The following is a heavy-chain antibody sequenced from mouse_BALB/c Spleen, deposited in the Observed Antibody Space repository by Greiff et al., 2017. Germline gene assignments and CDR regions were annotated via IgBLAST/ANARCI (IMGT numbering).Heavy chain of an antibody. CDR3: TRAPTVVAIYYTMDY. J-gene: IGHJ4*01. V-gene: IGHV1S81*02. CDR2: INPSNGGT. D-gene: IGHD1-1*01. Sequence: QVQLKQSGAELVKPGASVKLSCKASGYTFTSYYMYWVKQRPGQGLEWIGEINPSNGGTNFNEKFKSKATLTVDKSSSTAYMQLSSLTSEDSAVYYCTRAPTVVAIYYTMDYWGQGTSVTVSS. CDR1: GYTFTSYY.